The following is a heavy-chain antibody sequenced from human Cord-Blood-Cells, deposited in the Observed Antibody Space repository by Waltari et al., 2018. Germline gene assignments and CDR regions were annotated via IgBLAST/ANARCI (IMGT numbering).Heavy chain of an antibody. V-gene: IGHV4-38-2*02. CDR1: GYSIPSGYY. CDR3: ARDEIGGSYSGY. Sequence: QVQLQESGPGLVKPSETLSLTCAVPGYSIPSGYYWGWIRQPPGKGLEWIGSIYHSGSTYYNPSLKSRVTISVDTSKNQFSLKLSSVTAADTAVYYCARDEIGGSYSGYWGQGTLVTVSS. D-gene: IGHD1-26*01. CDR2: IYHSGST. J-gene: IGHJ4*02.